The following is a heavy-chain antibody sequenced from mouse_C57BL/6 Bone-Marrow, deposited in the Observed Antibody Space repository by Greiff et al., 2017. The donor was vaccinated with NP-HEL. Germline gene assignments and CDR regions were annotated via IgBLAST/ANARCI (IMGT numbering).Heavy chain of an antibody. CDR2: IDPSDSYT. Sequence: QVQLQQPGAVLVRPGTSVKLSCKASGYTFTSYWMHWVKQRPGQGLEWIGVIDPSDSYTNYNQKFKGKATLTVVTSSSTAYMQLSSLTSEDSEVYDCASLITAVVTVGVGGTGTTVTVSS. D-gene: IGHD1-1*01. V-gene: IGHV1-59*01. CDR1: GYTFTSYW. CDR3: ASLITAVVTVGV. J-gene: IGHJ1*03.